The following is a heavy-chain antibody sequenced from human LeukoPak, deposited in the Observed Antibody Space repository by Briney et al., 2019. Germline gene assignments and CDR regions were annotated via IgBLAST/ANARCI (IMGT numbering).Heavy chain of an antibody. Sequence: PGGSLRLSCAASGFTFSSYAMSWVRQAPGKGLEWVSAISGSGGSTYYADSVKGRFTISRDNSKNTLYLQMNSLRAEDTAVYYCAKLNPRPYYDSSGYSPSNGMDVWGQGTTVTVSS. V-gene: IGHV3-23*01. CDR2: ISGSGGST. CDR3: AKLNPRPYYDSSGYSPSNGMDV. CDR1: GFTFSSYA. D-gene: IGHD3-22*01. J-gene: IGHJ6*02.